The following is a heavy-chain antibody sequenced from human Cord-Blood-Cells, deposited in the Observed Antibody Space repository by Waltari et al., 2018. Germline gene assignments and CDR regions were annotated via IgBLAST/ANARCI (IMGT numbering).Heavy chain of an antibody. J-gene: IGHJ3*02. Sequence: EVQLVESGGGLIQPGGSLRLSCAASGFTVSSNYMSWVGQAPGKGLEWVSVIYSGGSTYYADSVKGRFTISRDNSKNTLYLQMNSLRAEDTAVYYCARSDRYSGSYYAFDIWGQGTMVTVSS. V-gene: IGHV3-53*01. CDR1: GFTVSSNY. CDR2: IYSGGST. CDR3: ARSDRYSGSYYAFDI. D-gene: IGHD1-26*01.